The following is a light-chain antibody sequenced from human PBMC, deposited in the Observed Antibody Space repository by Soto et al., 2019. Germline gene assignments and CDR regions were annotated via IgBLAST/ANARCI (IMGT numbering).Light chain of an antibody. CDR3: QVWDRSSDQVI. Sequence: QSALTQPPSASGSPGQSVTISYTGTLSDVGGQTSVSWYRQDPGKAPQLILYDVTRRPSGVPKRFSGSRSGSKASLIISRVEAGDEADYYCQVWDRSSDQVIFGGGTKVTVL. CDR1: LSDVGGQTS. J-gene: IGLJ2*01. CDR2: DVT. V-gene: IGLV2-8*01.